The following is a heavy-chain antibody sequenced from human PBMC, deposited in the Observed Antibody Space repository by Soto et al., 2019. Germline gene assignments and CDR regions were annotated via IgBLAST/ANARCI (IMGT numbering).Heavy chain of an antibody. CDR3: ARIVGASEHDY. V-gene: IGHV6-1*01. D-gene: IGHD3-16*02. J-gene: IGHJ4*02. CDR2: TYYRSKWYR. Sequence: PTLSLPCAISGDSVSSNSAAWNWISQSPSRGLEWLGRTYYRSKWYRDYAVSVKSRITINPDTSKNQFSLQLNSVTPDDTAMYYCARIVGASEHDYWGQGTLVTVSS. CDR1: GDSVSSNSAA.